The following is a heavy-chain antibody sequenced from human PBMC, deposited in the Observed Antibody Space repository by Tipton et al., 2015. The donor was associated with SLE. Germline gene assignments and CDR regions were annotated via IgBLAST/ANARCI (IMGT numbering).Heavy chain of an antibody. CDR1: GFTFSSYA. D-gene: IGHD3-3*01. CDR3: AKVGVSGWSIFGVVIDSDGLGRRKVDY. V-gene: IGHV3-23*01. Sequence: SLRLSCAASGFTFSSYAMSWVRQAPGKGLEWVSPISGSGGSTYYADSVKGRFTISRDNSKNTLYLQMNSLRAEDTAVYYCAKVGVSGWSIFGVVIDSDGLGRRKVDYWGQGTLVTVSS. J-gene: IGHJ4*02. CDR2: ISGSGGST.